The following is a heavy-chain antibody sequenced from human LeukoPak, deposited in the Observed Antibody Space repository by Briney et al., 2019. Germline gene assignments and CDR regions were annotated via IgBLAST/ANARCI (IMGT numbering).Heavy chain of an antibody. CDR3: ARVSGPKVRGALNNWFDP. D-gene: IGHD3-10*01. J-gene: IGHJ5*02. Sequence: PSETLSLTCTVSGGSISSYYWSWIRQPPGKGLEWIGYIYYSGSTNYNPSLKSRVTISVDTSKNQFSLKLSSVTAADTAVYYCARVSGPKVRGALNNWFDPWGQGTLVTVSS. V-gene: IGHV4-59*01. CDR1: GGSISSYY. CDR2: IYYSGST.